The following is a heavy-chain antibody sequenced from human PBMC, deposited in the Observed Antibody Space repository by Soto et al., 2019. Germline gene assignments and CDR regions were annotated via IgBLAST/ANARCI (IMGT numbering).Heavy chain of an antibody. J-gene: IGHJ6*02. CDR3: ARDSRPLELTEQAYYYYGMDV. CDR2: ISSSGSTI. CDR1: GFTFSDYY. V-gene: IGHV3-11*01. Sequence: GGSLSLSCAASGFTFSDYYMSWIRQAPGKGLEWVSYISSSGSTIYYADSVKGRFTISRDNAKNSLYLQMNSLRAEDTAVYYCARDSRPLELTEQAYYYYGMDVWGQGTTVTVSS. D-gene: IGHD1-7*01.